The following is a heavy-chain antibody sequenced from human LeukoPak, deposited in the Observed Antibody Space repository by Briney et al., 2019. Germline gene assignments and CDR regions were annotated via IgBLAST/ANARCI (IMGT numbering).Heavy chain of an antibody. CDR1: GGSISSGGYY. J-gene: IGHJ4*02. CDR3: ATLSSGYYQYYFDY. V-gene: IGHV4-31*03. CDR2: IYYSGST. Sequence: PSQTLSLTCTVSGGSISSGGYYWSWIRQHPGKGLEWIGYIYYSGSTYYNPSPKSRVTISVDTSKNQFSLKLSSVTAADTAVYYCATLSSGYYQYYFDYWGQGTLVTVSS. D-gene: IGHD3-22*01.